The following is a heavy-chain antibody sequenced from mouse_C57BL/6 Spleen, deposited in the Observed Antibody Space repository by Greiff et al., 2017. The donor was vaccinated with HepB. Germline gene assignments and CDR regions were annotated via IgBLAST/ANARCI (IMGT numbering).Heavy chain of an antibody. Sequence: DVMLVESGGGLVKPGGSLKLSCAASGFTFSSYAMSWVRQTPEKRLEWVATISDGGSYTYYPDNVKGRFTISRDNAKNNLYLQMSHLKSEDTAMYYCARDKILRYYFDYWGQGTTLTVSS. CDR2: ISDGGSYT. D-gene: IGHD1-1*01. J-gene: IGHJ2*01. CDR1: GFTFSSYA. V-gene: IGHV5-4*01. CDR3: ARDKILRYYFDY.